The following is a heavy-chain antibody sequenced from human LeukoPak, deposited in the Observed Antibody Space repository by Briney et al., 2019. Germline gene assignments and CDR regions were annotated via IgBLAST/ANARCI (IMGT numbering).Heavy chain of an antibody. Sequence: PGGSLRLSCAASGFTLSSYAMTWVRQAPGKGLEWVSTIIGSGRSTYYADSVKGRFTISRDNSKNTLYLQMNSLRAEDTAVYYCAKTYVTSWYCDYWGQGTLVTVSS. CDR3: AKTYVTSWYCDY. CDR2: IIGSGRST. CDR1: GFTLSSYA. V-gene: IGHV3-23*01. J-gene: IGHJ4*02. D-gene: IGHD6-13*01.